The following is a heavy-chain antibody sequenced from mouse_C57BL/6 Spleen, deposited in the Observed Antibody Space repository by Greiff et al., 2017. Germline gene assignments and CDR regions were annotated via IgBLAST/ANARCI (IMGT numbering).Heavy chain of an antibody. V-gene: IGHV5-6*01. CDR2: LSSAGSYT. CDR1: GFTFSSYG. D-gene: IGHD1-1*01. Sequence: EVKLMESGGDLVKPGGSLKLSCAASGFTFSSYGMSWVRQTPDKRLEWVATLSSAGSYTYYPDSVQGRFTISGNNDKKALYLQMSSLKSDETAMYYCASHSDCYGRSYCAMDYWGKGSSVTVS. J-gene: IGHJ4*01. CDR3: ASHSDCYGRSYCAMDY.